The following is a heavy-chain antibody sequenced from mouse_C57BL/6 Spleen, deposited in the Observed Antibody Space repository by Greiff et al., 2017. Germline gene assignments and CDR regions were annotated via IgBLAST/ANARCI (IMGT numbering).Heavy chain of an antibody. D-gene: IGHD3-2*02. CDR1: GYTFTSYW. CDR2: IDPSDSYT. Sequence: VQLQQPGAELVMPGASVKLSCKASGYTFTSYWMHWVKQRPGQGLEWIGEIDPSDSYTNYNQKFKGKSTLTVDKSSSTAYMQLSSLTSEDSAVYYCARGGAAQATGYWGQGTTLTVSS. V-gene: IGHV1-69*01. CDR3: ARGGAAQATGY. J-gene: IGHJ2*01.